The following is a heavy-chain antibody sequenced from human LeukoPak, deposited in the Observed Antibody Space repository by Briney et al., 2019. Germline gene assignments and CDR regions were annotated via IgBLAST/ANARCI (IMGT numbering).Heavy chain of an antibody. CDR3: TRQGVYYDSSGYYLTWFDP. J-gene: IGHJ5*02. D-gene: IGHD3-22*01. CDR2: IYYSGHT. V-gene: IGHV4-39*01. Sequence: SETLSLTCTVSGDSISSRNYYWGWIRQPPGKGLEWIGTIYYSGHTYYNPSLESRVTISVDTSKNQFSLKLTSVTATDTAVYYCTRQGVYYDSSGYYLTWFDPWGQGTLVTVSS. CDR1: GDSISSRNYY.